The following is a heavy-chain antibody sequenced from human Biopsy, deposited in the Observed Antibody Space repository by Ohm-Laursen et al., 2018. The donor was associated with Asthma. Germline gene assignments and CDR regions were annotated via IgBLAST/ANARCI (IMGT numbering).Heavy chain of an antibody. D-gene: IGHD3-9*01. CDR3: SRTYYDFLTGQVNDAFAT. Sequence: SVKVSCKASGYTFTNYAIHWVRQDPGQRLEWMGLINTGKGNAKYSQKFQGRATITRDTSTCTAYMELSRLRSEDTAVYFCSRTYYDFLTGQVNDAFATWGQGTLVTVSS. CDR1: GYTFTNYA. V-gene: IGHV1-3*04. J-gene: IGHJ3*02. CDR2: INTGKGNA.